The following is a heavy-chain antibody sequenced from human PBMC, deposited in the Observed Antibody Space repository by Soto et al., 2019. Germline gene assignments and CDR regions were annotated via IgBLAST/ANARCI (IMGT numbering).Heavy chain of an antibody. CDR1: GFTVISNY. V-gene: IGHV3-53*01. CDR3: ARGGQVRGGLDV. Sequence: EVQLVESGGGLIQPGGSLRLSCAASGFTVISNYMSWVRQAPGKGLEWVSFIYSNGSTYYADSVKGRFSISRDNSNNVVYLQMGSLRAEDTAVYYCARGGQVRGGLDVWGQGTTVTVSS. J-gene: IGHJ6*02. CDR2: IYSNGST. D-gene: IGHD2-15*01.